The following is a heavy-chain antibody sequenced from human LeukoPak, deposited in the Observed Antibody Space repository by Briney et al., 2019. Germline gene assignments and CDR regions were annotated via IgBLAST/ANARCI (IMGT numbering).Heavy chain of an antibody. V-gene: IGHV4-34*01. CDR3: ARAGDYGDVFDY. CDR2: INHSGST. Sequence: SETLSLTCAVYGGSFSGYYWSWIRQPPGKGLEWIGEINHSGSTNYNPSLKSRVTISVDTSKNQFSLKLSSVTAADTAVYYCARAGDYGDVFDYWGQGTLVTVSS. CDR1: GGSFSGYY. D-gene: IGHD4-17*01. J-gene: IGHJ4*02.